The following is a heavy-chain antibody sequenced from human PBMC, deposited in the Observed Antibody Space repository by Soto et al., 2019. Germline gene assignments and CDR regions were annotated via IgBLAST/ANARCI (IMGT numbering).Heavy chain of an antibody. Sequence: EVQVVESGGGLVQPGGSLRLSCAASGFTFSNFWMSWVRQAPGKGLEWVASIKSDGSERSHVDAVRGRFSISRDNARNSLYLQMNSLRADDTAVYYCARDVIWGQGSLVTVSS. J-gene: IGHJ4*02. CDR2: IKSDGSER. CDR3: ARDVI. CDR1: GFTFSNFW. V-gene: IGHV3-7*05.